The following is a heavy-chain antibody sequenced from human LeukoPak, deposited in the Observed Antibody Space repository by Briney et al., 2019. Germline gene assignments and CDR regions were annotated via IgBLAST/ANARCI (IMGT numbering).Heavy chain of an antibody. J-gene: IGHJ4*02. CDR2: ISLSSSSI. D-gene: IGHD3-22*01. Sequence: GGSLRLSCAASGFTFSHYGMHWVRQAPGKGLEWVSYISLSSSSIYYADSLKGRFTISRDISKNTLYLQMNSLRAEDTAVYYCSVNMGSGYRFDYWGQGTLVTVSS. CDR3: SVNMGSGYRFDY. CDR1: GFTFSHYG. V-gene: IGHV3-48*01.